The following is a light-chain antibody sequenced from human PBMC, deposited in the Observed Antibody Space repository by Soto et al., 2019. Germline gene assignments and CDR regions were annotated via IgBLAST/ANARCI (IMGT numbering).Light chain of an antibody. Sequence: DIQMTQSPSTLSASVGDRVTITCRASQSISTGLAWYQQKPGKAPKLLIYKASSLEPGVPSRFSGSGSGTEFTLTISSLQPDDFATYYCQHYNSYPWTFGQGTKVEIK. CDR3: QHYNSYPWT. V-gene: IGKV1-5*03. CDR1: QSISTG. J-gene: IGKJ1*01. CDR2: KAS.